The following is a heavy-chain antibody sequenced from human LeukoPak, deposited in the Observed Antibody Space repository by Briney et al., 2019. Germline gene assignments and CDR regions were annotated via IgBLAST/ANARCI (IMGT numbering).Heavy chain of an antibody. CDR1: GGSISSYY. CDR2: IYYSGST. D-gene: IGHD2-2*02. V-gene: IGHV4-59*12. Sequence: SETLSLTCTVSGGSISSYYWSWIRQPPGKGLEWIGYIYYSGSTNYNPSLKSRVTISVDTSKNQFSLKLSSVTAADTALYYCARGEYPHAFDIWGQGTMVSVSS. J-gene: IGHJ3*02. CDR3: ARGEYPHAFDI.